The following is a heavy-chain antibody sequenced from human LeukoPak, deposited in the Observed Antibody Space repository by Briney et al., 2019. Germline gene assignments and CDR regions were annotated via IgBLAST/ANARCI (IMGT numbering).Heavy chain of an antibody. Sequence: GGSLRLSCADSGFTFSVYEMTWVRQAPGKGLEWISYISGSGSNIYYADSVKARFTISRDNAENSLYLQMNSLRAEDTAVYYCARSTNYYMDVWGKGTTVTISS. CDR2: ISGSGSNI. CDR1: GFTFSVYE. J-gene: IGHJ6*03. V-gene: IGHV3-48*03. CDR3: ARSTNYYMDV.